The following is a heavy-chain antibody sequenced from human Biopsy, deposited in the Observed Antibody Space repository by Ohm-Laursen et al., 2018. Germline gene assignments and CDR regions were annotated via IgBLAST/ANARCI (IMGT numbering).Heavy chain of an antibody. CDR3: ARDRYYGSANYFGYYNMDV. V-gene: IGHV3-23*01. D-gene: IGHD3-10*01. CDR1: GFIFNYG. CDR2: ISGSAGST. J-gene: IGHJ6*02. Sequence: SLRLSCAASGFIFNYGMHWVRQAPGKGLEWVSAISGSAGSTNYADSVKGRFTISRDNSKNTLFLQMNNLRAEDTAVYYCARDRYYGSANYFGYYNMDVWGQGTTVTVSS.